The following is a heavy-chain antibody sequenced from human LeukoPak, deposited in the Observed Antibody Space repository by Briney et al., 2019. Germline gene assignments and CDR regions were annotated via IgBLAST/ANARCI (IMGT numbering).Heavy chain of an antibody. CDR3: AREQSITIFGVVTWYMDV. CDR1: GFTFSSYS. J-gene: IGHJ6*03. V-gene: IGHV3-21*01. CDR2: ISSSRSYI. D-gene: IGHD3-3*01. Sequence: GGSLRLSCAASGFTFSSYSMNWVRQAPGKGLEWVSSISSSRSYIYYADSVKGRFTISRDNAKNSLYQQVNSLRAEDTAVYYCAREQSITIFGVVTWYMDVWGKGTTVTVSS.